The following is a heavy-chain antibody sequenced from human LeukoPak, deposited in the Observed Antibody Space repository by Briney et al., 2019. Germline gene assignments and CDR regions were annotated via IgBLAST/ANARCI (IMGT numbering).Heavy chain of an antibody. V-gene: IGHV3-23*01. J-gene: IGHJ3*02. CDR1: GFTFSSFS. Sequence: AGGSLRLSCAASGFTFSSFSMNWVRQAPGKGLEWVSTISTSGTATYYTDSVKGRFTISRDNSKNMLYLQMNSLRAEDTAVYYCARDRSYDILTGYYAYDAFDIWGQGTMVTVSS. CDR3: ARDRSYDILTGYYAYDAFDI. CDR2: ISTSGTAT. D-gene: IGHD3-9*01.